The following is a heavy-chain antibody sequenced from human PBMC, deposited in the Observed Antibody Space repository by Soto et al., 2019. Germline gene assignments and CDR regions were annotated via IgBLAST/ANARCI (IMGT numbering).Heavy chain of an antibody. D-gene: IGHD3-16*01. CDR2: INHRGTT. J-gene: IGHJ5*02. V-gene: IGHV4-34*01. Sequence: QVHLQQWGAGLLKPSETPSLTCRVDGGSFSDNYWNWIRQSPGKGLEWIGEINHRGTTNYNPSLRSRVTLSVDTSKNEFSLRLTSVTAADTAVYYCARGGGVRTSHMVRFDPWGQGTLVTVSS. CDR3: ARGGGVRTSHMVRFDP. CDR1: GGSFSDNY.